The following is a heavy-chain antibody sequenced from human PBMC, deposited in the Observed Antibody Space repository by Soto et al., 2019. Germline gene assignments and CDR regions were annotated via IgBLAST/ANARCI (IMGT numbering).Heavy chain of an antibody. J-gene: IGHJ4*02. CDR2: IIPVLGLT. D-gene: IGHD1-20*01. CDR1: GGSFNSFS. V-gene: IGHV1-69*02. Sequence: QVQLVQSGAELKKPGSSMKVSCKTSGGSFNSFSFTWVRQAPGQGLEWVGRIIPVLGLTAYAQKFQGRITISADKSPSTAYIELSGLTSEDTGGYYWATYKGNDEEFWGQGTLVTVSS. CDR3: ATYKGNDEEF.